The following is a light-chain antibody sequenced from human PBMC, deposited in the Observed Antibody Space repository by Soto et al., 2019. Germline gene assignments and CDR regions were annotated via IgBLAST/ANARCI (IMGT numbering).Light chain of an antibody. Sequence: DLQINHFPSSLSPSVVSRATTTFGASQSISSYLNWYQQKPGKAPKVLIYAASSLQSGVPSRFSGIGSGTDFTLSISSLQPEDFATYYCQQSYSGPLTFGGGTKVDIK. CDR2: AAS. J-gene: IGKJ4*01. CDR3: QQSYSGPLT. V-gene: IGKV1-39*01. CDR1: QSISSY.